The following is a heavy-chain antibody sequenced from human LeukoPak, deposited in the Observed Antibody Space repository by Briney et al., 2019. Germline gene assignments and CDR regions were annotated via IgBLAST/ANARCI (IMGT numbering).Heavy chain of an antibody. CDR3: ASVVAPIYYYYYGMDV. V-gene: IGHV1-2*02. CDR2: INPNSGGT. Sequence: ASVKVSCKASGYTFTGYYMHWVRQAPGHGLEWMGWINPNSGGTNYAQKFQGRVTMTRDTSISTAYMELSRLRSDDTAVYYCASVVAPIYYYYYGMDVWGQGTTVTVSS. J-gene: IGHJ6*02. CDR1: GYTFTGYY. D-gene: IGHD2-2*01.